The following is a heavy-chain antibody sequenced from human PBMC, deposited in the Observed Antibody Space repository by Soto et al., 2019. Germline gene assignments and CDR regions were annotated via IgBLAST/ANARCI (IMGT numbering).Heavy chain of an antibody. CDR3: AKEFWSGPFDY. CDR1: GFTFSSYG. D-gene: IGHD3-3*01. Sequence: QVQLVESGGGVVQPGRSLRLSCAASGFTFSSYGMHWVRQAPGKGLEWVAVMWNDGSNKYYADSVKGRFTISRDNSKNTVYLQRNSLRAEDTAVYYCAKEFWSGPFDYWGQGTLVTVSS. V-gene: IGHV3-33*06. CDR2: MWNDGSNK. J-gene: IGHJ4*02.